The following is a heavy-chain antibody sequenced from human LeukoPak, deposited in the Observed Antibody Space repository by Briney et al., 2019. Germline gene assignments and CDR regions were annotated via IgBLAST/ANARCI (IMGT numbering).Heavy chain of an antibody. CDR1: GFTFSSYD. CDR3: ARFGEFEYGMDV. D-gene: IGHD3-10*01. CDR2: IGTAGDT. Sequence: GGSLRLSCAASGFTFSSYDTHWVRQATGKGLEWVSAIGTAGDTYYPGSVKGRFTISRENAKNSLYLQMNSLRAGDTAVYYCARFGEFEYGMDVWGQGTTVTVSS. V-gene: IGHV3-13*01. J-gene: IGHJ6*02.